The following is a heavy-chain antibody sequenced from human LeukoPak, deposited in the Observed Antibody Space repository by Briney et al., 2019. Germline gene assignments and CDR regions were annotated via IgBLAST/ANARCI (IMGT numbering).Heavy chain of an antibody. CDR3: TTAGGAVAGVFDY. D-gene: IGHD6-19*01. CDR1: GFPLSSYW. CDR2: IKSKTDGGTT. J-gene: IGHJ4*02. V-gene: IGHV3-15*01. Sequence: GGSLRLSCAVSGFPLSSYWMSWVRQAPGKGLEWVGRIKSKTDGGTTDYAAPVKGRFTISRDDSKNTLYLQMNSLKTEDTAVYYCTTAGGAVAGVFDYWGQGTLVTVSS.